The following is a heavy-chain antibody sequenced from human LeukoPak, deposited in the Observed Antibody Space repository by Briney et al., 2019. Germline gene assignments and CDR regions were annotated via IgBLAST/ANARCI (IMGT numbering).Heavy chain of an antibody. CDR2: IYISGRT. D-gene: IGHD3-3*01. V-gene: IGHV4-61*02. Sequence: PSETLSLTCTVSGGSISSGTDYWSWIRQPVGKGLEWVGLIYISGRTNYNPSLKSRVTISMDTSKNQFSLKLTSVTAADTADYYCARDFGLWGQGTLVTVSP. CDR3: ARDFGL. CDR1: GGSISSGTDY. J-gene: IGHJ4*02.